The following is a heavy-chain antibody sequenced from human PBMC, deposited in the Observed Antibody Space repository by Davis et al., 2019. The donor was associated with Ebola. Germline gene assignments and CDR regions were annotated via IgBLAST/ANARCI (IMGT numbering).Heavy chain of an antibody. CDR1: GFTFSDYY. CDR2: ISSSGSTI. CDR3: ARAGYCGGDCYPEIYGMDV. D-gene: IGHD2-21*02. V-gene: IGHV3-11*04. Sequence: PGGSLRLSCAASGFTFSDYYMSWIRQAPGKGLEWVSYISSSGSTIYYADSVKGRFTISRDNAKNSLYLQMNSLRAEDTAVYYCARAGYCGGDCYPEIYGMDVWGQGTAVTVSS. J-gene: IGHJ6*02.